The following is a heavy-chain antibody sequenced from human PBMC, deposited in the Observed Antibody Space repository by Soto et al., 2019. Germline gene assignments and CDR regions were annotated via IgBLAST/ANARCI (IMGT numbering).Heavy chain of an antibody. J-gene: IGHJ6*02. CDR3: ARNAHRTVPAALESYGMDV. Sequence: QVQLQQWGAGLLKPSETLSLTCAVYGGSFSGYYWSWIRQPPGKGLEWIGEINHSGSTNYNPSLKSRVTISVDTSKNQFSLKLSSVTAADTAVYYCARNAHRTVPAALESYGMDVWGQETTVTVSS. CDR1: GGSFSGYY. D-gene: IGHD2-2*01. CDR2: INHSGST. V-gene: IGHV4-34*01.